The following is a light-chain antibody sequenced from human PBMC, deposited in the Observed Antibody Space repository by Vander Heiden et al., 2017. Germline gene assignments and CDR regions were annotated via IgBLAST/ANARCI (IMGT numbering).Light chain of an antibody. J-gene: IGKJ2*01. CDR1: QSISSY. CDR2: AAS. CDR3: QQSYSTPYT. Sequence: DIQITQSPSSRSASVGDRVTITCRASQSISSYLNWYQQKPGKAPKLLIYAASTLQSGVPSRFSGSGSGTDFTLTISRLQPEDFATYYCQQSYSTPYTFGQGTKLEIK. V-gene: IGKV1-39*01.